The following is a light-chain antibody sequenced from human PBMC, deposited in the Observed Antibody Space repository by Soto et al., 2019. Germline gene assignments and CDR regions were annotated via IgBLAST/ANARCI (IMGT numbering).Light chain of an antibody. CDR1: QGISSN. V-gene: IGKV1-9*01. J-gene: IGKJ4*01. CDR3: QQLNTYPLT. CDR2: GAS. Sequence: DIQLTQSPSFLSASVGDRVTITCRASQGISSNLVWFQQKPGKAPNLLIYGASTLQSGVPSRFSGSGSGTEFTLTISSLQPEDFATYYGQQLNTYPLTFGGGTKVEIK.